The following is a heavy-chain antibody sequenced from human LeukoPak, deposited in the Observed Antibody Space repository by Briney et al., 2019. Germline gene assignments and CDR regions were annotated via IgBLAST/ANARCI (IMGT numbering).Heavy chain of an antibody. Sequence: GGSLRLSCAASGFTFSSYGMHWVRQAPGKGLECVAFISYDGSSEYYADSVKGRFTISRDNSKNTLYLQMNSLRAEDTAVYYCARVLSFVAVAGSPTGYWGQGTLVTVSS. CDR1: GFTFSSYG. CDR3: ARVLSFVAVAGSPTGY. D-gene: IGHD6-19*01. CDR2: ISYDGSSE. V-gene: IGHV3-30*03. J-gene: IGHJ4*02.